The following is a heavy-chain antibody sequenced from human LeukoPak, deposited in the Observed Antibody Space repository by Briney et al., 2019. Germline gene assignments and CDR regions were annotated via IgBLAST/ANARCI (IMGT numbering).Heavy chain of an antibody. CDR2: ISSSTGYI. Sequence: GGSLRLSCAASGFTFSNYTMCWVRQAPGKGLEWASSISSSTGYIFYAASMKGRFTISRDNAKDSLYLQMNSLRAEDTAVYYCARVNLWLRSFDYWGQGTLVTVSS. CDR3: ARVNLWLRSFDY. V-gene: IGHV3-21*01. CDR1: GFTFSNYT. D-gene: IGHD5-18*01. J-gene: IGHJ4*02.